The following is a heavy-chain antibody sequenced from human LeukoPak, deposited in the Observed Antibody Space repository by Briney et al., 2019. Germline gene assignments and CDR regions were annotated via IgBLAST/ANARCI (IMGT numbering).Heavy chain of an antibody. D-gene: IGHD6-13*01. V-gene: IGHV4-39*01. CDR3: ARLHSSSWYGDNWFDP. CDR1: GGSISSSSYY. J-gene: IGHJ5*02. Sequence: SETLSLTCTVSGGSISSSSYYWGWIRQPPGKGLEWIGSIYYSGSTYYNPSLKSRVTISVDTSKIQFSLKLSSVTAADTAVYYCARLHSSSWYGDNWFDPWGQGTLVTVSS. CDR2: IYYSGST.